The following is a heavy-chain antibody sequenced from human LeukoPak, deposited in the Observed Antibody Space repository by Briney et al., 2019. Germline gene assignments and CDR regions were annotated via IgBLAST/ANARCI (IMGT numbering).Heavy chain of an antibody. J-gene: IGHJ3*02. D-gene: IGHD3-3*01. V-gene: IGHV3-30*02. CDR1: GFTFSNSG. CDR2: IRFDGTNK. Sequence: GGSLRLSCAAFGFTFSNSGMHWVRQAPGKGLEWVALIRFDGTNKYYADSVKGRFTISRDNSKNTLYLQMNSLRAEDTAVYYCASYYDFWSGEGDAFDIWGQGTMVTVSS. CDR3: ASYYDFWSGEGDAFDI.